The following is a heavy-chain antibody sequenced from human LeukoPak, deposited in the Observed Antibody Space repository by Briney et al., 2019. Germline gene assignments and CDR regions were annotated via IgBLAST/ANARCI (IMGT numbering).Heavy chain of an antibody. Sequence: PLEDLSPTCAVYGGAFSGYYRSWVRQAPGKGAGWDGGINHSGSTNYNPFLKSRVTISVDTSKNQFSLNLNSLTAADPAVYYVAGLYIGGYSMSSNYTRFDYWGQGTLVTVSS. V-gene: IGHV4-34*01. CDR2: INHSGST. J-gene: IGHJ4*02. D-gene: IGHD6-6*01. CDR1: GGAFSGYY. CDR3: AGLYIGGYSMSSNYTRFDY.